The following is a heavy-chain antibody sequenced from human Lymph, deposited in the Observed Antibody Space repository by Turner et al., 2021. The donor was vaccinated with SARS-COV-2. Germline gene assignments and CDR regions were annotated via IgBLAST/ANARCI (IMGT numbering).Heavy chain of an antibody. D-gene: IGHD1-26*01. Sequence: QVQLVQSGAEVQKPGASVKVSCKAPGYTFTSYDINWVRQATGQGLEWMGWMNPNSGNPGYEQKFQGRVTMTRNTSISTAYMELSSLRSEDTAVYDCARGRYSGGGMDVWGQGTTVTVSS. CDR2: MNPNSGNP. CDR3: ARGRYSGGGMDV. V-gene: IGHV1-8*02. CDR1: GYTFTSYD. J-gene: IGHJ6*02.